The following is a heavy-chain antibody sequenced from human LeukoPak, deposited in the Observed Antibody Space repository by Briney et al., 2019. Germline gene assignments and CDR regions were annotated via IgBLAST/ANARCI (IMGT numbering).Heavy chain of an antibody. J-gene: IGHJ3*02. D-gene: IGHD5-18*01. CDR1: GFTFSSYS. CDR3: AKDVSRLVVETGAFDM. Sequence: NPGGSLRLSCAASGFTFSSYSMNWVRQAPGKGLEWISGISSSAKYMNYADSVKGRFTITRDNAKHSLFLEMNSLRGEDTAIYYCAKDVSRLVVETGAFDMWGQGTLVTVSS. V-gene: IGHV3-21*01. CDR2: ISSSAKYM.